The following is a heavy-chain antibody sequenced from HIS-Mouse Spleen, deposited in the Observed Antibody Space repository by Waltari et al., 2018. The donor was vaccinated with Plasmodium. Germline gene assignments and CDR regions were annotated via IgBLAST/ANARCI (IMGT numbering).Heavy chain of an antibody. J-gene: IGHJ4*02. CDR3: ARLGIPYVDTAMAVGY. CDR1: GFTVSSNY. CDR2: IYSGGST. D-gene: IGHD5-18*01. Sequence: EVQLVEYGGGLVQPGGSLRLSCAASGFTVSSNYMSWGRQAPGKGREWVSVIYSGGSTYYADSVKGRFTISRDNSKNTLYLQMNSLRAEDTAVYYCARLGIPYVDTAMAVGYWGQGTLVTVSS. V-gene: IGHV3-66*01.